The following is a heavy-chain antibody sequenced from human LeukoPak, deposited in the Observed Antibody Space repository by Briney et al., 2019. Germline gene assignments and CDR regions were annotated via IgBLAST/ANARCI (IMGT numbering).Heavy chain of an antibody. Sequence: PPQTLSHTCTVSGGSISSGSYYWSWIRQPAGKGLEWIGRIYTSGSTNYNPSLKSRVTISVDTSKNQFSLKLSSVTAADTAVYYCARDPGSGWYGVVYWGRDPRHTLSS. CDR3: ARDPGSGWYGVVY. CDR2: IYTSGST. V-gene: IGHV4-61*02. D-gene: IGHD6-19*01. J-gene: IGHJ1*01. CDR1: GGSISSGSYY.